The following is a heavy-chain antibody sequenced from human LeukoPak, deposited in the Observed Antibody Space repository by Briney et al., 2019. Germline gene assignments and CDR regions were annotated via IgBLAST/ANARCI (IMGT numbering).Heavy chain of an antibody. J-gene: IGHJ3*02. D-gene: IGHD5-12*01. CDR1: GGSISSYY. CDR2: IYYSGST. Sequence: PSETLSLTCTVSGGSISSYYWSWIRQPPGNGLEWIGYIYYSGSTNYNPSLKSRVTISVDTSKNQFSLKLSSVTAADTPVYYCARDPSRGYSGYVAFDIWGQGTMVTVSS. CDR3: ARDPSRGYSGYVAFDI. V-gene: IGHV4-59*01.